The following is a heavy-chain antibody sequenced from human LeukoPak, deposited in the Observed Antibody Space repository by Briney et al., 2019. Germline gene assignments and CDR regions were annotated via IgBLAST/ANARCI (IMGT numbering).Heavy chain of an antibody. J-gene: IGHJ4*02. CDR1: GFTFSGSA. Sequence: GGSLRLSCAASGFTFSGSAMHWVRQASGKGLEWVGRIRSKANSYATAYAASVKGRFTISRDDSKNTAYLQMNSLKTEDTAVYYCTSLVPPSENSYGSGSYSPYYFDYWGQGTLVPVSS. D-gene: IGHD3-10*01. CDR2: IRSKANSYAT. CDR3: TSLVPPSENSYGSGSYSPYYFDY. V-gene: IGHV3-73*01.